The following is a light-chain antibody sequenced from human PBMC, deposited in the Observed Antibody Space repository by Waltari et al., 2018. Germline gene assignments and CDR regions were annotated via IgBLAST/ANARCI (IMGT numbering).Light chain of an antibody. V-gene: IGKV2-30*02. CDR2: KVS. CDR3: MQGTHWPLT. CDR1: QSLVHSDGNTY. Sequence: DVVMTQSPLSLPVTLGQPASISCKSSQSLVHSDGNTYLAWFQQRPGQSPRRLIYKVSNPESVVPDRFSGSGSGTDFTLKISRVEAEDVGVYYCMQGTHWPLTFGGGTKVEIK. J-gene: IGKJ4*01.